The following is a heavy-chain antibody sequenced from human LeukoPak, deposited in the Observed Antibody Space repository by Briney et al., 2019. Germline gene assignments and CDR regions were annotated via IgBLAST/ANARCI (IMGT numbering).Heavy chain of an antibody. CDR1: GGSISSYY. CDR2: IYYSGNT. V-gene: IGHV4-59*01. J-gene: IGHJ5*02. CDR3: VRGRAWFDP. D-gene: IGHD3-10*01. Sequence: PSETVSLTCTVSGGSISSYYWSWIRQPPGKGLEWIGYIYYSGNTNYNSSLESRVTISVDTSKNQFSLRLNSVTAADTAVYYCVRGRAWFDPWGQGTLVTVSS.